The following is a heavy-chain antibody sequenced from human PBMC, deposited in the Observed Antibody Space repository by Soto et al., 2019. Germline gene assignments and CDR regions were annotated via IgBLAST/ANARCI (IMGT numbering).Heavy chain of an antibody. J-gene: IGHJ4*02. CDR1: GFTFNNYA. V-gene: IGHV3-23*01. CDR3: ATGRVGSGSLTPRIDF. CDR2: ISGGGDTT. Sequence: EVQLLESGGGLVQPGGSLRLSCAASGFTFNNYAMSWVRQAPGKGLEWVSAISGGGDTTSYADSVKGRFTVSRDGSKNTLYLQMNSLGAEDTALYYCATGRVGSGSLTPRIDFWGQGTLVTVSS. D-gene: IGHD3-10*01.